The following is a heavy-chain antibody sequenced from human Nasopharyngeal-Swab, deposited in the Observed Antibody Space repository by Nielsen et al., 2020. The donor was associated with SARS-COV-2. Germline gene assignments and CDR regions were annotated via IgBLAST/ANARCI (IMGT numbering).Heavy chain of an antibody. V-gene: IGHV4-59*01. CDR2: IYYSGST. D-gene: IGHD3-3*01. CDR3: ARDRTIFGVVQGWFDP. Sequence: WIRQPPGKGLEWIGYIYYSGSTNYNPSLKSRVTISVDTSKSQFSLKLSSVTAADTAVYYCARDRTIFGVVQGWFDPWGQGTLVTVSS. J-gene: IGHJ5*02.